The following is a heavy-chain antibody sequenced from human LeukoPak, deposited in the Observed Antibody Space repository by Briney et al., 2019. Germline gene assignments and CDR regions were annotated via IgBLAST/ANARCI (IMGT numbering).Heavy chain of an antibody. CDR1: GYTFTSYA. Sequence: ASVKVSCKASGYTFTSYAMHWVRQAPGQRLEWMGWINAGNGNTKYSQKFQGRVTITRDTSASTAYMELSSLRSEDTAVYYCAIDGPPLDFWSGRSTTNWFDPWGQGTLVTLSS. D-gene: IGHD3-3*01. V-gene: IGHV1-3*01. CDR3: AIDGPPLDFWSGRSTTNWFDP. CDR2: INAGNGNT. J-gene: IGHJ5*02.